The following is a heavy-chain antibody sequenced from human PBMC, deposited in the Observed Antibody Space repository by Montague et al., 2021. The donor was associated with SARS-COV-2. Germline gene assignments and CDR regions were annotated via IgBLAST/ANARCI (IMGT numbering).Heavy chain of an antibody. CDR3: AGDVGKGFSGYETEGGFDY. D-gene: IGHD5-12*01. V-gene: IGHV4-39*07. J-gene: IGHJ4*02. Sequence: SETLSLTCTVSGASISSSKYFCCWIRQPPGRGLECMGIIYFGGGTYYKPSLKSRVTISVDTSKNHFSLKLTSVTAADTAVYCCAGDVGKGFSGYETEGGFDYWGQGTPVTVSS. CDR2: IYFGGGT. CDR1: GASISSSKYF.